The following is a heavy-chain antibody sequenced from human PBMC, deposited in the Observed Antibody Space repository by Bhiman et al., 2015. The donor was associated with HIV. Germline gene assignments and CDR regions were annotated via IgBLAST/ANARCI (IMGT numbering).Heavy chain of an antibody. Sequence: QVQVVESGGGVVQPGRSQRLSCAASGFTFSSYALCWVRQAPGKGLEWVAVISHDGNNKYYADSVQGRFTISRDNSKNTLYLQMNSLRVEDTALYYCASPAMGTEVGVMGAFDIWGQGTLVTVSS. J-gene: IGHJ3*02. CDR1: GFTFSSYA. D-gene: IGHD1-1*01. CDR3: ASPAMGTEVGVMGAFDI. V-gene: IGHV3-30-3*01. CDR2: ISHDGNNK.